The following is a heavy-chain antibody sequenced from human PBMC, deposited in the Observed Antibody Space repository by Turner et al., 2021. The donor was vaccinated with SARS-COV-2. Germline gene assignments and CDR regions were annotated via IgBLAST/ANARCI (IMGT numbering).Heavy chain of an antibody. CDR3: ARGIKGVLMSGSYYYYGMDV. J-gene: IGHJ6*02. Sequence: QVQLQQWGAGLLKPSETLSFTCVVYGGSLSGYYWSWIRQLPGKGLEWIGEIKHSESTNYNPCLKSRVTISVDTSKNQFSLKLSSVTAADTAVYYCARGIKGVLMSGSYYYYGMDVWGQGTTVTVSS. D-gene: IGHD1-26*01. V-gene: IGHV4-34*01. CDR2: IKHSEST. CDR1: GGSLSGYY.